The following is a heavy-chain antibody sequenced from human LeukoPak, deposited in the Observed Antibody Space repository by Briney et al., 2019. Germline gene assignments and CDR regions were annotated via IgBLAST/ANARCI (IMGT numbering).Heavy chain of an antibody. V-gene: IGHV3-7*01. CDR3: ARFASLRFLEWLFVGY. CDR2: IKQDGSEK. J-gene: IGHJ4*02. Sequence: GGSLRLSCAASGFTFSSYWMSWVRQAPGKGLEWVANIKQDGSEKYYVDSVKGRFTISRDNAKNSLYLQMNSLRAEDTAVYYCARFASLRFLEWLFVGYWGQGTLVTVSS. CDR1: GFTFSSYW. D-gene: IGHD3-3*01.